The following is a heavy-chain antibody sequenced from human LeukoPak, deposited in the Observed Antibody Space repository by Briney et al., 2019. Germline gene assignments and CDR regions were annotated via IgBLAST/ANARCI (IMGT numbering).Heavy chain of an antibody. Sequence: SGPTLVKPTQTLTLTCTFSGFSLSTSEVGVGWIRQPPGKALEWLAPIYWDDDKRYSPSLKSRLTITKDTSKNQVVLTMTNMDPVDTATYYCARAYSSSWYRYGMDVWGQGTTVTVSS. CDR3: ARAYSSSWYRYGMDV. D-gene: IGHD6-13*01. CDR2: IYWDDDK. J-gene: IGHJ6*02. V-gene: IGHV2-5*02. CDR1: GFSLSTSEVG.